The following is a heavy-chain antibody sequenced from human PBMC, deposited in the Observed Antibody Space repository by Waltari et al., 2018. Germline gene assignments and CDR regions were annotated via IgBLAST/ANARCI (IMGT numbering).Heavy chain of an antibody. CDR3: AKRLGSYFDY. V-gene: IGHV3-21*01. Sequence: EVQLVESGGGLVKPGGSLRLSCAASGFTFSSNSMTWVRQAPGKGLEWVSSISSSSSYIYYADSVKGRFTISRDNAKNSLYLQMNSLRAEDTAVYYCAKRLGSYFDYWGQGTLVTVSS. D-gene: IGHD3-16*01. CDR1: GFTFSSNS. J-gene: IGHJ4*02. CDR2: ISSSSSYI.